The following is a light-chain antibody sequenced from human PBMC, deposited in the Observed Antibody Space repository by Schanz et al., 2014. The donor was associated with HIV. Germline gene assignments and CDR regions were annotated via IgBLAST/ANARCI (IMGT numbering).Light chain of an antibody. CDR2: EVT. CDR1: SSDVGGYNY. J-gene: IGLJ1*01. CDR3: SSYAGSNIFV. V-gene: IGLV2-14*01. Sequence: QSALTQPASVSGSPGQSITISCTGTSSDVGGYNYVSWYQQHPGKAPKLMIYEVTKWPSGVSDRFSGSKSGNTASLTISGLQADDEADYYCSSYAGSNIFVFGTGTKLTVL.